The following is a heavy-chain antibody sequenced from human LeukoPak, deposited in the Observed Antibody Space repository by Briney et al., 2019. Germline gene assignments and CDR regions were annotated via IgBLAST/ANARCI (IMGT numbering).Heavy chain of an antibody. CDR3: AKETYRSYCGGDCYTDY. Sequence: GGSLRLSCAASGFTFSSYGMHWVRQAPGKGLEWVAVIWYDGSNKYYADSVKGRFTISRDNSKNTLYLQMNGLRAEDTAVYYCAKETYRSYCGGDCYTDYWGQGTLVTVSS. D-gene: IGHD2-21*02. CDR1: GFTFSSYG. CDR2: IWYDGSNK. J-gene: IGHJ4*02. V-gene: IGHV3-33*03.